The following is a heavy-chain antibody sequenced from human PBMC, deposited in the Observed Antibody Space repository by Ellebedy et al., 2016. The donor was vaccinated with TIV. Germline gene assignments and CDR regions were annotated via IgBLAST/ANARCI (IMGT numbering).Heavy chain of an antibody. Sequence: GESLKISXKGSGYSFTSYWIGWVRQMPGKGLEWMGIIYPGDSDTRYSPSFQGQVTISADKSISTAYLQWSSLKASDTAMYYCARNVVVVAATRGYYYYGMDVWGQGTLVTVSS. V-gene: IGHV5-51*01. CDR1: GYSFTSYW. CDR2: IYPGDSDT. D-gene: IGHD2-15*01. CDR3: ARNVVVVAATRGYYYYGMDV. J-gene: IGHJ6*02.